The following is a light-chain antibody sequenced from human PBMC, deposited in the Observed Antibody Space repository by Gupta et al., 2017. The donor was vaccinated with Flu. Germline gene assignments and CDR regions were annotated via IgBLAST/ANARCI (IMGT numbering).Light chain of an antibody. Sequence: KEKVTLTCRASQNISTSLNSYQQKTHQSPKLLLKYASQSFSRVPSRFSGSGSGTEFTLTINSLEAEDAATYYCHQSSNLPWTFGQGTKVEIK. J-gene: IGKJ1*01. V-gene: IGKV6-21*01. CDR1: QNISTS. CDR2: YAS. CDR3: HQSSNLPWT.